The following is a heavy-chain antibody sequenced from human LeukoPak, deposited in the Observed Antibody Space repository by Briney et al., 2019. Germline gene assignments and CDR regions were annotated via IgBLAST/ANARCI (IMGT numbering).Heavy chain of an antibody. Sequence: GASVKVSCKASGGTFSSYAISWVRQAPGQGLEWMGRIIPIFGTANYAQKFQGRDTITTDESTSTAYMELSSLRSEDTAVYYCARDRSWGDTEYFQHWGQGTLVTVSS. V-gene: IGHV1-69*05. D-gene: IGHD2-21*02. CDR3: ARDRSWGDTEYFQH. CDR1: GGTFSSYA. J-gene: IGHJ1*01. CDR2: IIPIFGTA.